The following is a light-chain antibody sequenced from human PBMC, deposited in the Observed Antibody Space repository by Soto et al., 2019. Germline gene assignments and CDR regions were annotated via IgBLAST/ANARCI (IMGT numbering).Light chain of an antibody. Sequence: QSALTQPPSASGTPGQRVTISCSGSSSNIGSNSVNWYNQVAGTAPKLLIHSDNQRPSGVPDRFSGSKSGTSASLAISGLQSGDEADYYCATWDDTLNGRVFGGGTKVTVL. V-gene: IGLV1-44*01. J-gene: IGLJ3*02. CDR3: ATWDDTLNGRV. CDR1: SSNIGSNS. CDR2: SDN.